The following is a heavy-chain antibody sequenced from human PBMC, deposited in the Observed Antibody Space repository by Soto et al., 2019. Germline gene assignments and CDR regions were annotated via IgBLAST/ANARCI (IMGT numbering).Heavy chain of an antibody. Sequence: EVQLVKSGGGLVQPGGSLRLSCAASGFTFSSYSMNWVRQAPGKGLEWVSYISSSSSTIYYADSVKGRFTISRDNAKNSLYLQMNSLRAEDTAVYYCARLVPAASGVWGQGTMVTVSS. V-gene: IGHV3-48*01. D-gene: IGHD2-2*01. J-gene: IGHJ3*01. CDR2: ISSSSSTI. CDR1: GFTFSSYS. CDR3: ARLVPAASGV.